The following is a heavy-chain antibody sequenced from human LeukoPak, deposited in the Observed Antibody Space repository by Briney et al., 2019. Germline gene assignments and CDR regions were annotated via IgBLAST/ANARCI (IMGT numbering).Heavy chain of an antibody. CDR2: ISSSGTTI. D-gene: IGHD1-26*01. Sequence: KTGGSLRLSCAASGLTFSDYYMSWIRQAPGKGLECISYISSSGTTIYYTDSVQGRSTIPRDNAKNSLYLQMDSLRAEDTAVYYCARGHWEHAYWGQGTLVTVSS. J-gene: IGHJ4*02. CDR3: ARGHWEHAY. V-gene: IGHV3-11*01. CDR1: GLTFSDYY.